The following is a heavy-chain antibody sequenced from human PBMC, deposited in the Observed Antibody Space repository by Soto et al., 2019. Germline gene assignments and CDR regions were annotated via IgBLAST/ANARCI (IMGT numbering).Heavy chain of an antibody. CDR1: GFTVSSNY. CDR3: ATSFRYFDN. D-gene: IGHD3-9*01. V-gene: IGHV3-23*01. J-gene: IGHJ4*02. Sequence: GGSLRLSCAACGFTVSSNYMSWVRQPPGKGLEWVTTISGTASRTYYVDSVKGRFFISRDNSKNTVTLQMNNLTLDDTAVYYCATSFRYFDNWGQGTRVTVSS. CDR2: ISGTASRT.